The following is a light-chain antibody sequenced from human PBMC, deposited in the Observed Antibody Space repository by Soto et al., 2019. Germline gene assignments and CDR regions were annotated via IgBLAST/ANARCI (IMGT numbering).Light chain of an antibody. CDR2: EGS. CDR1: SSDVGSYHL. J-gene: IGLJ2*01. CDR3: FSYAGSSTFVV. V-gene: IGLV2-23*03. Sequence: QSARTQPASVSGSPGQSITISCTGTSSDVGSYHLVYWYQQHPGKAPKLMIYEGSKRPSGVSNRFSGSKSGSTASLTISGLHAEDEGDYYCFSYAGSSTFVVFGGGPKLTVL.